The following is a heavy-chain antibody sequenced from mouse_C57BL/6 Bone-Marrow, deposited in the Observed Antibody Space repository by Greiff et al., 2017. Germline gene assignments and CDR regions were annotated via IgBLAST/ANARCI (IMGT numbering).Heavy chain of an antibody. V-gene: IGHV14-4*01. CDR3: TTVVFY. J-gene: IGHJ2*01. CDR1: GFNIKDDY. Sequence: EVQLQQSGAELVRPGASVKLSCTASGFNIKDDYMHWVKQRPEQGLEWIGWIDPANGDTEYASKFQGKATITANTSSNTAYLQLSSLTAEVSAVYYCTTVVFYWGQGTTLTDSP. CDR2: IDPANGDT. D-gene: IGHD1-1*01.